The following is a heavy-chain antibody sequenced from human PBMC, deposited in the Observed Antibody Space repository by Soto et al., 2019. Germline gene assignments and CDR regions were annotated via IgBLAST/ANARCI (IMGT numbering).Heavy chain of an antibody. CDR3: AKEFFDYGDSTYFDY. V-gene: IGHV3-23*01. CDR2: IDGIGSST. CDR1: GFTFSNYG. D-gene: IGHD4-17*01. J-gene: IGHJ4*02. Sequence: GGSLRLSCAASGFTFSNYGMKWVRQAPGKGLEWVSGIDGIGSSTYYADSVKGRFTISRDNSKNTLYLQMNSLRAEDTAVYYCAKEFFDYGDSTYFDYWGQGTLVTVSS.